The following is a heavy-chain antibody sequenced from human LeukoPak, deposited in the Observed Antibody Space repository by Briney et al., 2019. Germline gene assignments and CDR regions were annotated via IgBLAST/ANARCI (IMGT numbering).Heavy chain of an antibody. Sequence: GGSLRLSCAASGFTFSSYSMNWVRQAPGKGLEWVSSISSSSSYIYYADSVKGRFTISRDNAKNSLYLQMNSLRAEDTAVYYCARVRYTKSIDYGFDYWGQGTLVTVSS. J-gene: IGHJ4*02. CDR3: ARVRYTKSIDYGFDY. CDR1: GFTFSSYS. V-gene: IGHV3-21*01. D-gene: IGHD4-17*01. CDR2: ISSSSSYI.